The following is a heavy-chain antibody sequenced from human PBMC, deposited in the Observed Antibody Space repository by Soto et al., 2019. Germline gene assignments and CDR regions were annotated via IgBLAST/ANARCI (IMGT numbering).Heavy chain of an antibody. CDR2: IHYNGNT. Sequence: QVQLQVSGPGLVKPSETLSLTCTVSGDSISAYSWSWVRQPPGKGLEWIGNIHYNGNTKYNPSLKSRVTXPXXXSXXQFSLRLISVTAADTAKYFCAREGNLGRWLQPLDFWGQGTLVTVSS. V-gene: IGHV4-59*01. J-gene: IGHJ4*02. CDR1: GDSISAYS. CDR3: AREGNLGRWLQPLDF. D-gene: IGHD5-12*01.